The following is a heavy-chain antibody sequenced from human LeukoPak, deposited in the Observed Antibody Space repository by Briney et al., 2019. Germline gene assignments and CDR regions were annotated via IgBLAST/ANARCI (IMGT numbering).Heavy chain of an antibody. V-gene: IGHV3-30*18. D-gene: IGHD2-21*01. CDR3: AKDLVVVPDY. CDR2: ISYDGSNK. Sequence: GGSLRLSCAASGFTFSSYGMHWVRQAPGKGLEWVAVISYDGSNKYYADSVKGRFTISRDNSKNTLYLQMNSLRAEDTAVYYCAKDLVVVPDYWGQGTPVTVSS. CDR1: GFTFSSYG. J-gene: IGHJ4*02.